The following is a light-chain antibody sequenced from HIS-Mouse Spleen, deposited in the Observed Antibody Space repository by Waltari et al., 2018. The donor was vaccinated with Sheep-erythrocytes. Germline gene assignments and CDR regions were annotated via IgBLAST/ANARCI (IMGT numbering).Light chain of an antibody. V-gene: IGLV2-23*01. CDR1: SSDVGSYNL. CDR3: CSYAGSSTPWV. J-gene: IGLJ3*02. Sequence: QSALTQPASVSGSPGQSITISCTGTSSDVGSYNLVSWYQQHPGKAPKRMIYEGSKRPSGVSNRFSGSKSGNTASQTISGLQAEDEADYYCCSYAGSSTPWVFGGGTKLTVL. CDR2: EGS.